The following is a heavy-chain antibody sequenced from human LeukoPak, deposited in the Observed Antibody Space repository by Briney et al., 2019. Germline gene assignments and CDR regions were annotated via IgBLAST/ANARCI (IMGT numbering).Heavy chain of an antibody. V-gene: IGHV4-34*01. CDR2: INHSGST. CDR1: GGSISSYY. Sequence: SETLSLTCTVSGGSISSYYWSWIRQPPGKGLEWIGEINHSGSTNYNPSLKSRVTISVDTSKNQFSLKLSSVTAADMAVYYCARGPSEADYGDYRKRSPFDYWGQGTLVTVSS. D-gene: IGHD4-17*01. CDR3: ARGPSEADYGDYRKRSPFDY. J-gene: IGHJ4*02.